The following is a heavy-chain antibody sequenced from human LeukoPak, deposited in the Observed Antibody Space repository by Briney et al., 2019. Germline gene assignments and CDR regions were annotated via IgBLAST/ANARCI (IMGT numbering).Heavy chain of an antibody. CDR2: INSGSSSI. D-gene: IGHD3-16*01. CDR1: GFTFRSYS. V-gene: IGHV3-48*04. Sequence: GGSLRLSCVAAGFTFRSYSMNWVRQAPGKGLEWLSYINSGSSSIYYADSVKGRFTISRDNAKNSLYLEVNSLRAEDTAVYYCARVVYYDYVWGSLDYWGQGTLVTVSS. CDR3: ARVVYYDYVWGSLDY. J-gene: IGHJ4*02.